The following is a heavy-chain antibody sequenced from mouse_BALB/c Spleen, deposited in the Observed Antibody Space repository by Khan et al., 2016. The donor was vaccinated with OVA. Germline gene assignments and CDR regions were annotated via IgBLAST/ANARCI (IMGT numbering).Heavy chain of an antibody. D-gene: IGHD2-4*01. CDR2: INTETGEP. CDR3: TSNDYDRGGLYAMDY. Sequence: QIQLVQSGPELKKPGETVKISCKASGYTFTDYSMQWVKQAPGKGLKWVGWINTETGEPTYADDFKGRFAFSLETSASTAYLQINNLKNEDTATYVCTSNDYDRGGLYAMDYWGQGTSVTVSS. J-gene: IGHJ4*01. CDR1: GYTFTDYS. V-gene: IGHV9-2-1*01.